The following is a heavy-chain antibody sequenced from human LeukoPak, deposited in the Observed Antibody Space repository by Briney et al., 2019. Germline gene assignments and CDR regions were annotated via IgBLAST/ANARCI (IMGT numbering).Heavy chain of an antibody. J-gene: IGHJ4*02. D-gene: IGHD2-2*01. CDR1: GYTFTAYY. CDR2: INPNSGDT. CDR3: ARDRMGDCATTSCYLAY. Sequence: ASVKVSCKASGYTFTAYYLHWVRQAPGQGLEWMGWINPNSGDTNYAQKFQGRVTMTRDTSITTAYMELSRLTSDDTAIYYCARDRMGDCATTSCYLAYWGQGTLVTVAS. V-gene: IGHV1-2*02.